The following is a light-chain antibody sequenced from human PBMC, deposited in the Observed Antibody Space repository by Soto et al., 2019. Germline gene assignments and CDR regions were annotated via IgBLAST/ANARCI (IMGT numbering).Light chain of an antibody. CDR1: SGHSSYA. CDR3: QTWGTGNVV. V-gene: IGLV4-69*01. J-gene: IGLJ2*01. Sequence: QAVVTQSPSASASLGASVQLTCTLSSGHSSYAIAWHQLQPEKGPRYLMKLNSDGSHSKGDGIPDRFSGSSSGAERYLTISSLQSEDEADYYCQTWGTGNVVFGGGTKLTVL. CDR2: LNSDGSH.